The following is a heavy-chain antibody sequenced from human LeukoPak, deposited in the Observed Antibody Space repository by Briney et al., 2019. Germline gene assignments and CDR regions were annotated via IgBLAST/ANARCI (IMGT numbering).Heavy chain of an antibody. V-gene: IGHV5-51*01. J-gene: IGHJ4*02. D-gene: IGHD2-21*02. CDR2: IYPGDSDT. CDR1: GYSFTSYW. Sequence: GESLKISCKGSGYSFTSYWIGWVRQLPGKGLEWMGIIYPGDSDTRYSPSFQGQVTISADKSISTAYLQWSSLKASDTAMYYCARFYCGGDCLAGFLDYWGQGTLVTVSS. CDR3: ARFYCGGDCLAGFLDY.